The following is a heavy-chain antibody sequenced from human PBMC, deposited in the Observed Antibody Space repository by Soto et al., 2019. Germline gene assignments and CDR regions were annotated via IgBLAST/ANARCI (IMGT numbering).Heavy chain of an antibody. V-gene: IGHV4-39*01. Sequence: NPSETLSLTCRVSDGSMNSDSSYWGWIRQPPGKGLEWIGVINHSGSTYHNLSLKGRVTMSVDASRNQFSLKLTSMTAADTAVYYCARLGGYGSVGYYYLWDSWGQGTLVTVSS. D-gene: IGHD3-22*01. CDR3: ARLGGYGSVGYYYLWDS. CDR1: DGSMNSDSSY. J-gene: IGHJ4*02. CDR2: INHSGST.